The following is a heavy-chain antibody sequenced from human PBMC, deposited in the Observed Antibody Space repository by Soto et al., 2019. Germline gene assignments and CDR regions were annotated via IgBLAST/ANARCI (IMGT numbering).Heavy chain of an antibody. Sequence: ASVKVSCKASGYTFTGYYMHWVRQAPGQGLEWMGWINPNSGGTNYAQKFQGRVTMTRDTSISTAYMELSRLRSDDTAVYYCARGRYCSSTGCLKYYYYGMDVWGQGTTVTVSS. D-gene: IGHD2-2*01. CDR2: INPNSGGT. J-gene: IGHJ6*02. CDR1: GYTFTGYY. V-gene: IGHV1-2*02. CDR3: ARGRYCSSTGCLKYYYYGMDV.